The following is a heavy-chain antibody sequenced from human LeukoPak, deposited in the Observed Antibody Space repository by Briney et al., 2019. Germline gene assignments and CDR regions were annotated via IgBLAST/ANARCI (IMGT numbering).Heavy chain of an antibody. V-gene: IGHV4-31*03. CDR3: ARANSGSTYAMDV. Sequence: PSETLSLTCTVSGGSISSGSYYWSWIRQHPGKGLEWIGYIYYSGSTDYNPSLKSRVTISVDRSKNQFSLKMSSVTAADTAVYSCARANSGSTYAMDVWAQGTTVTVSS. CDR1: GGSISSGSYY. J-gene: IGHJ6*02. CDR2: IYYSGST. D-gene: IGHD5-12*01.